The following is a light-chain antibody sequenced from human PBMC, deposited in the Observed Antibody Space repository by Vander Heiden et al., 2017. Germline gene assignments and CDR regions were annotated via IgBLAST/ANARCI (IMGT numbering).Light chain of an antibody. CDR2: GAS. Sequence: DIQMTQSPSSLSASVGDRATIPCRASQTINTYLNWYQEKPGKAPKLLIYGASSLHTGVPSRFSGRGSGTDFTLTISSLQAEDFATYDCQQSDSSPRTFGRGTKVEVK. CDR1: QTINTY. J-gene: IGKJ1*01. CDR3: QQSDSSPRT. V-gene: IGKV1-39*01.